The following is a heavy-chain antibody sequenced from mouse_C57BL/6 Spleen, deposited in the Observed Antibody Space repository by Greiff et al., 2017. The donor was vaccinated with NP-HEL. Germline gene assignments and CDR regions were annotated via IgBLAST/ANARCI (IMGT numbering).Heavy chain of an antibody. Sequence: VQLQQSGPGLVAPSQSLSITCPVPGFSLTRYGVSWARQPPGKGLEWLGVIWGDGSTNYHSALISSLSISKDNSKSQVFLKLNSLQTDDSATYYCAAYGSSYFDYWGQGTTLAVSS. J-gene: IGHJ2*01. D-gene: IGHD1-1*01. CDR1: GFSLTRYG. V-gene: IGHV2-3*01. CDR2: IWGDGST. CDR3: AAYGSSYFDY.